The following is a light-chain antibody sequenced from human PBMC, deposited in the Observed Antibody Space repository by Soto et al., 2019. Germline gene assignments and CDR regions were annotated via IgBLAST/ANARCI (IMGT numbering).Light chain of an antibody. CDR3: CSYAGSYTWV. J-gene: IGLJ3*02. Sequence: QSALTQPRSVSGSPGQSVTISCTGTSSDVGGSNYVSWYQHHPGKGPKLMIFDVTERPSGVPDRFSGSKSDNTASLTISGLEAEDEADYYCCSYAGSYTWVFGGGTKVTVL. CDR2: DVT. V-gene: IGLV2-11*01. CDR1: SSDVGGSNY.